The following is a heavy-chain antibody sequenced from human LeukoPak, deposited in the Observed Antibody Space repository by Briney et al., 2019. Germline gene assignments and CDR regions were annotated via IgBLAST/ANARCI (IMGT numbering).Heavy chain of an antibody. Sequence: SETLSLTCSVSGGSISSISYYWGWLRQPPGKGLEGVGSISHSGYTYYNQSLKRRVITSVDTSKNQFSLKLISVTAADTAVFYCASQRAYYDYVWGGYRPGYFDYWGQGILVTVSS. CDR3: ASQRAYYDYVWGGYRPGYFDY. CDR2: ISHSGYT. V-gene: IGHV4-39*07. CDR1: GGSISSISYY. D-gene: IGHD3-16*02. J-gene: IGHJ4*02.